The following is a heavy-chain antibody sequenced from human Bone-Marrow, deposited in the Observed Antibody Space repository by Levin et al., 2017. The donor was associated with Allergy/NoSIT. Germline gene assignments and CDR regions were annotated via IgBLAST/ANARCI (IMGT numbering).Heavy chain of an antibody. J-gene: IGHJ4*02. D-gene: IGHD5-18*01. CDR2: IYHSGST. CDR3: ARGIGYGHEFDY. Sequence: PSQTLSLTCTVSGGSISSSYWNWIRQPPGKGLEWIGYIYHSGSTNYNPSLKSRVTISVDTSKNQYSLRLSSVTAADTALYYCARGIGYGHEFDYWGQGTLVTVSS. CDR1: GGSISSSY. V-gene: IGHV4-59*01.